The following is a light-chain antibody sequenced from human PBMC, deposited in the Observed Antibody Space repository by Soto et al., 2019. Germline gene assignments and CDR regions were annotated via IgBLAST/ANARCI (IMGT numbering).Light chain of an antibody. V-gene: IGLV1-47*01. CDR2: RNN. Sequence: QPVLTQPPSASGTPGQRVTISCSGSSSNIGSNYVYWYQQLPGTAPKLLIYRNNQRPSGVPDRFSGSKSGTSASLAISGLRSEDEADYYCAAWVDSLSGFVVFGGGTQLTVL. J-gene: IGLJ2*01. CDR3: AAWVDSLSGFVV. CDR1: SSNIGSNY.